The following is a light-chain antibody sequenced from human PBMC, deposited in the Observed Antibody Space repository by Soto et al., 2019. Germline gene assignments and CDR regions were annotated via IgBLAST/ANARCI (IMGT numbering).Light chain of an antibody. CDR2: EVS. CDR1: SSDVGGYNY. CDR3: SSYAGNNIFYV. Sequence: QSALTQPPSASGSPGQSGTISCTGTSSDVGGYNYVSWYQQHPGKAPKLMIYEVSKRPSGVPDRFSGSKSGNTASLTVSGLQAEDEADYYCSSYAGNNIFYVFGTGTKVTVL. V-gene: IGLV2-8*01. J-gene: IGLJ1*01.